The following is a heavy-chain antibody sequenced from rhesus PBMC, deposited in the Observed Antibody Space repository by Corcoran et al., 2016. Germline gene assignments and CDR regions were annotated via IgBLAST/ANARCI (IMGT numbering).Heavy chain of an antibody. CDR2: VDPEDGEA. J-gene: IGHJ4*01. Sequence: EVQLVQSGAEVKKPGASVKISCKASGYTFTDYYVHWVRQAPGKGLEWRGRVDPEDGEAIHAQKFQDRVTITADTSKGTAYMELSSLRSEDTAVYYCARGYCIGSDCYAYFDYWGQGVLVTVSS. CDR1: GYTFTDYY. CDR3: ARGYCIGSDCYAYFDY. D-gene: IGHD2-21*01. V-gene: IGHV1-111*02.